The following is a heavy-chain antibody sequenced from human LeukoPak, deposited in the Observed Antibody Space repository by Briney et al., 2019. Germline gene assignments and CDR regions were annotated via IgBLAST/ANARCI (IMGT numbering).Heavy chain of an antibody. J-gene: IGHJ5*02. CDR3: ARDRVYDILTGYRLRNWFDP. CDR2: IYYSGST. CDR1: GGSISSYY. D-gene: IGHD3-9*01. V-gene: IGHV4-59*01. Sequence: SETLSLTCTVSGGSISSYYWSWIRQPPGKGLEWIGYIYYSGSTNYNPSLKSRVTISVDTSKNQFSLKLSSVTAADTAVYYCARDRVYDILTGYRLRNWFDPWGQGTLVTVSS.